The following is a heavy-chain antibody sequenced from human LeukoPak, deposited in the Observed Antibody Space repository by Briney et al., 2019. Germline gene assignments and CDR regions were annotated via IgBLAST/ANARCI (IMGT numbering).Heavy chain of an antibody. V-gene: IGHV3-30*03. Sequence: GTSLRLSCAVSGFIIGNHGMHWVRQAPDKGLEWVAMISHDGGAEYYGDSVKGRLTISRDNSENTLYLQMNGLGVEDTAVYYCARDWGSSGWYNWFDSWGQGTLVTVSS. D-gene: IGHD3-16*01. CDR2: ISHDGGAE. CDR3: ARDWGSSGWYNWFDS. CDR1: GFIIGNHG. J-gene: IGHJ5*01.